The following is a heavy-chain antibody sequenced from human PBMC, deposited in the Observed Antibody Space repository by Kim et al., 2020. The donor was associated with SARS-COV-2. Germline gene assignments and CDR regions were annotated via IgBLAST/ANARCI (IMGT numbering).Heavy chain of an antibody. CDR1: DGSISSSTYY. CDR2: IYYSGRT. D-gene: IGHD5-18*01. J-gene: IGHJ4*01. V-gene: IGHV4-39*01. Sequence: SETLSLTCTVSDGSISSSTYYWGWIRQPPGKGLEWIATIYYSGRTFYNPSLKSRVTISVDTSKDQFSLKLSSVTAADTAVYYCARVGYRNGYSTYVDYWG. CDR3: ARVGYRNGYSTYVDY.